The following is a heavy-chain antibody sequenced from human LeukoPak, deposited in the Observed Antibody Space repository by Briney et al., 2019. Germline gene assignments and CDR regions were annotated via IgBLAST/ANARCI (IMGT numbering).Heavy chain of an antibody. CDR2: IIPIFGTA. CDR1: GGTFSSYA. CDR3: ARDGHRMYYYDTSAYRFDY. V-gene: IGHV1-69*05. Sequence: GASVKVSCKASGGTFSSYAISWVRQAPGQGLEWMGGIIPIFGTANYAQKFQGRLTMTRDTSTTTVYMELSSLRSEDTAIYCARDGHRMYYYDTSAYRFDYWGQGTLVTVSS. D-gene: IGHD3-22*01. J-gene: IGHJ4*02.